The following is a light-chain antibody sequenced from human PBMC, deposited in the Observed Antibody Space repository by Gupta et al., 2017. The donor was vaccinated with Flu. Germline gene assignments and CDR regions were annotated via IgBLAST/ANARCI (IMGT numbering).Light chain of an antibody. J-gene: IGKJ4*01. CDR1: QSVTNY. Sequence: EIVLTQSPATLSLSHGEGATLSCRASQSVTNYLAWYQQKPGQPPRLLIYDTFNRATGIPPRFSGSGSGTDFTLTISSLEPEDFAVYYCQQRNSWPRTFGGGTKVEIK. V-gene: IGKV3-11*01. CDR2: DTF. CDR3: QQRNSWPRT.